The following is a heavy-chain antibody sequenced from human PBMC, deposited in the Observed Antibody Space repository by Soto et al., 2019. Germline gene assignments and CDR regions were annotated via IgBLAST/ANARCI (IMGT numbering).Heavy chain of an antibody. V-gene: IGHV4-31*03. J-gene: IGHJ4*02. CDR1: GGSISSGGYY. CDR2: IYYSGST. Sequence: PSETLSLTCTVSGGSISSGGYYWSWIRQHPGKGLEWIGYIYYSGSTYYNPSLKSRVTISVDTSKNQFSLKLSSVTAADTAVYYCARDRGGYSGYDYMFDFDYWGQGTLVTVSS. D-gene: IGHD5-12*01. CDR3: ARDRGGYSGYDYMFDFDY.